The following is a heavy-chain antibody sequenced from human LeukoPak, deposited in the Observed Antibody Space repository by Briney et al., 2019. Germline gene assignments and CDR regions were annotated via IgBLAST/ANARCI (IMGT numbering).Heavy chain of an antibody. CDR2: IIPIFGTA. CDR3: ARDSRRGSLDY. J-gene: IGHJ4*02. D-gene: IGHD3-10*01. CDR1: GGTFSSHA. Sequence: ASVKVSCKASGGTFSSHAISWVRQAPGQGLEWMGGIIPIFGTANYAQKFQGRVTITADKSTSTAYMELRSLRSDDTAVYYCARDSRRGSLDYWGQGTLVTVSS. V-gene: IGHV1-69*06.